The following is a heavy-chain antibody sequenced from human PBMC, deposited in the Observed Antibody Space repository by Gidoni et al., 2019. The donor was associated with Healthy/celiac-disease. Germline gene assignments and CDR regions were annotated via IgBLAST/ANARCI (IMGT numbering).Heavy chain of an antibody. J-gene: IGHJ5*02. Sequence: EVQLVESGGGLIQPGGSLRLSCAASGFTVSSNYMSWVRQAPGKGLEWVSVIYSGGSTYYADSVKGRFTISRDNSKNTLYLQMNSLRAEDTAVYYCARGNGIAATRNDFGFDPWGQGTLVTVSS. D-gene: IGHD6-13*01. V-gene: IGHV3-53*01. CDR1: GFTVSSNY. CDR2: IYSGGST. CDR3: ARGNGIAATRNDFGFDP.